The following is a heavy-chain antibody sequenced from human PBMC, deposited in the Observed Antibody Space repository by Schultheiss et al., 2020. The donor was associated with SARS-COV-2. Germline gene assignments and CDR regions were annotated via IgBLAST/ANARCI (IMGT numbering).Heavy chain of an antibody. CDR2: IYYSGST. J-gene: IGHJ5*02. CDR1: GGSISNGGYY. V-gene: IGHV4-31*03. D-gene: IGHD2-2*01. CDR3: ARESSSTGRWFDP. Sequence: SETLSLTCTVSGGSISNGGYYWSWIRQHPGKGLEWIGYIYYSGSTYYNPSLKSRVTISVDTSKNQFSLKLSSVSAADTAVYYCARESSSTGRWFDPWGQGTLVTVSS.